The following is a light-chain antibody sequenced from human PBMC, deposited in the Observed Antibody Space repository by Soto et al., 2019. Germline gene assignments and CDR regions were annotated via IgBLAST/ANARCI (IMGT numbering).Light chain of an antibody. V-gene: IGKV3D-20*01. CDR2: DAY. J-gene: IGKJ3*01. CDR1: QSVSSSY. CDR3: QQSGSAHPGK. Sequence: EIVWTQSPATLSWSPGESATLSCGASQSVSSSYLAWDQQKPGLAPRLLSYDAYSSATGIPDRFSGSGSGTDVTLTISRMGHEYFSVYYCQQSGSAHPGKLGP.